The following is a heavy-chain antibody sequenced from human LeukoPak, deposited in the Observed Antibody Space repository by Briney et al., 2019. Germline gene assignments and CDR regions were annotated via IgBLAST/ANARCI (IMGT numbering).Heavy chain of an antibody. J-gene: IGHJ4*02. V-gene: IGHV4-34*01. CDR1: GGSFSGYY. CDR2: IHHSGST. Sequence: SETLSLTCAVYGGSFSGYYWSWIRQPPGKGLEWIGEIHHSGSTNYNPSLKSRVTISVDTSKKQFSLNLSSVTAADTAVYYCARGGVVVTATDYFDYWGQGTLVTVSP. CDR3: ARGGVVVTATDYFDY. D-gene: IGHD2-21*02.